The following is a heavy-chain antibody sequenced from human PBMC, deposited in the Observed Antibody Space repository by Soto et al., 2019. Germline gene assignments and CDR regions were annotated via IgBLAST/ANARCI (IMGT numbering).Heavy chain of an antibody. CDR2: IYFSGST. Sequence: QLQLQESGPGLVKPAQTLSLTCAVSGGSISNGGYYWSWIRQHPGKGLEWIGSIYFSGSTYYNPSLKSRVSMSVATPRNQFSLKLSSVTAADTAVYYCARDSQSLQPNLRWGGGYMEVWGKWTTVTVSS. J-gene: IGHJ6*03. CDR3: ARDSQSLQPNLRWGGGYMEV. V-gene: IGHV4-31*11. D-gene: IGHD3-16*01. CDR1: GGSISNGGYY.